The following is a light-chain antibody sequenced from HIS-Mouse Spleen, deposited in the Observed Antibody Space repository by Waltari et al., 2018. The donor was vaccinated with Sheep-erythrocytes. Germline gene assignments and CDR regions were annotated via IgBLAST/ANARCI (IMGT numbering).Light chain of an antibody. J-gene: IGLJ1*01. CDR1: ALPKQY. Sequence: SYELPQPPSVSVSPGQTARITCSGDALPKQYAYCYQQKPGQAPVLVIYKDRERPSGIPERFSGASSGTTVTLTIRGVQAEDEADYYCQSADSSGTYYVFGTGTKVTVL. V-gene: IGLV3-25*03. CDR2: KDR. CDR3: QSADSSGTYYV.